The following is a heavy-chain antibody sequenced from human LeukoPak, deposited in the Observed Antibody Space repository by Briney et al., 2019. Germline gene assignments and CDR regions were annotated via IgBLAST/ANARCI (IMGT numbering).Heavy chain of an antibody. J-gene: IGHJ4*02. CDR3: TTYYYDSSGHPYLDY. D-gene: IGHD3-22*01. CDR2: IKSKPDGGTT. Sequence: GGSLRLSCAASGFTFSNAWMNWVCQAPGKGLEWVGRIKSKPDGGTTDYAAPVKGRFTISRDDSKNMVHLQMDSLATEDTAVYYCTTYYYDSSGHPYLDYWGQGTLVTVSS. CDR1: GFTFSNAW. V-gene: IGHV3-15*07.